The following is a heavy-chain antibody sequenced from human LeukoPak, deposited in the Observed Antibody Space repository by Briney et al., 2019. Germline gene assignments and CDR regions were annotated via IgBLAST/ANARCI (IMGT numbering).Heavy chain of an antibody. D-gene: IGHD3-10*01. CDR2: IKSQTDGGTT. Sequence: PGGSLRLSCAASGFTFNNAWMSWVRQAPGKGLEWVGRIKSQTDGGTTDYAAPVKGRFTISRDDSKNTLYLQMNSLKTEDTAVYYCGGSGSYYKLDCWGQGTLVTGSS. V-gene: IGHV3-15*01. CDR1: GFTFNNAW. J-gene: IGHJ4*02. CDR3: GGSGSYYKLDC.